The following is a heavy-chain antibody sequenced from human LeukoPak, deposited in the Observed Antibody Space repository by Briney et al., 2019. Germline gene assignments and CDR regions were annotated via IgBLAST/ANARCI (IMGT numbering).Heavy chain of an antibody. J-gene: IGHJ4*02. Sequence: GGSLRLSCAASGFTFSSYGMHWVRQAPGKGLEWMAVISYDGSNKYYADSVKGRFTISRDNSKNTLYLQMNSLRAEDTAVYYCAKVVRGVTEYYFDYWGQGTLVTVSS. CDR3: AKVVRGVTEYYFDY. CDR1: GFTFSSYG. V-gene: IGHV3-30*18. CDR2: ISYDGSNK. D-gene: IGHD3-10*01.